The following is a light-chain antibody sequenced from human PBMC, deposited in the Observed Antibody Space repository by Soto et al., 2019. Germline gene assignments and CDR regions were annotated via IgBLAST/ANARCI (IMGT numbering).Light chain of an antibody. Sequence: DIQMTQSPSTLSASVGDRVTITCRASQSISSWLAWYQQKPGKAPKLLIYKASSLESGVPSRFSGSGSGTEFNLTISSLQPDDFATYYCQQYNSYSTWPFGQGTKVEIK. CDR3: QQYNSYSTWP. J-gene: IGKJ1*01. V-gene: IGKV1-5*03. CDR2: KAS. CDR1: QSISSW.